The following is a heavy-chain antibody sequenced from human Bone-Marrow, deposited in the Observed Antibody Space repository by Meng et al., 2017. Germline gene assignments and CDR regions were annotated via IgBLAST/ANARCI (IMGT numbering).Heavy chain of an antibody. V-gene: IGHV3-23*01. CDR2: ISGSGGST. Sequence: GESLKISCAASGFTFSSYAMSWVRQAPGKGLEWVSAISGSGGSTYYADSVKGRFTISRDNSKNTLYLQMNSLRAEDTAVYYCANGYCSGGSCLGFAFDIWGQGTMVTVS. CDR1: GFTFSSYA. D-gene: IGHD2-15*01. J-gene: IGHJ3*02. CDR3: ANGYCSGGSCLGFAFDI.